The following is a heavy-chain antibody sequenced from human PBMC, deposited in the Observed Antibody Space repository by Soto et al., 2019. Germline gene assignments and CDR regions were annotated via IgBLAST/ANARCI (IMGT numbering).Heavy chain of an antibody. D-gene: IGHD3-16*01. CDR2: IFHGDYDT. CDR1: GYTFTNSW. V-gene: IGHV5-51*01. CDR3: ARHPSAYYDHSNYYYRFDX. J-gene: IGHJ4*02. Sequence: GEALKISWKVSGYTFTNSWIGWVRQTPGKGLELMVIIFHGDYDTRYRPSFQGQVTISADKSIATAYLQWSSLQVSDTAMYYCARHPSAYYDHSNYYYRFDXWGQGTLVTVSX.